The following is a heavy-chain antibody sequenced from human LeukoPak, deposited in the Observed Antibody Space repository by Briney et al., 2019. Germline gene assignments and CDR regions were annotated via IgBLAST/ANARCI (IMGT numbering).Heavy chain of an antibody. J-gene: IGHJ4*02. D-gene: IGHD3-22*01. Sequence: GGSLRLACAASGFTFDDYGMRWVRQAPGKGLEWVSGINWNADSTGYADSVKGRFTISRDNAKNSLYLQMNSLRAEDTALYYCARGGYYDNSGASDYWGQGTLVTVSS. CDR3: ARGGYYDNSGASDY. V-gene: IGHV3-20*04. CDR1: GFTFDDYG. CDR2: INWNADST.